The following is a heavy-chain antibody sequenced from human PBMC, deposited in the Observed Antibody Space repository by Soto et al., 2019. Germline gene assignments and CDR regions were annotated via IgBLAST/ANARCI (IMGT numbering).Heavy chain of an antibody. D-gene: IGHD6-6*01. CDR3: ARSSTFYDY. CDR1: GFTLPGYS. V-gene: IGHV3-48*01. Sequence: GGSLRLSCAPSGFTLPGYSMNWVRQAPGKGLEWVSYISSSSDTIYYADSVKGRFTISRDNAKNLLYLQMKSLRAEDTAVYYCARSSTFYDYWCQGTPVNVSS. J-gene: IGHJ4*02. CDR2: ISSSSDTI.